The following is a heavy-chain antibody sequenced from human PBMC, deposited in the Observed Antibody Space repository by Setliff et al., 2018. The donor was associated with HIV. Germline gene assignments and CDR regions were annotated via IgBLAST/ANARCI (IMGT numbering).Heavy chain of an antibody. CDR1: GFTFGDYG. D-gene: IGHD3-10*01. J-gene: IGHJ5*02. CDR3: TTNLPRPEALRQSGVDP. CDR2: IKTKSDGETA. Sequence: PGGSLRLSCTASGFTFGDYGMTWVRQAPGKGLEWVGRIKTKSDGETADYAAPVKGRFTISRDDSKNTLYLQMNSLKNEDTAVYYCTTNLPRPEALRQSGVDPWGQGALVTVSS. V-gene: IGHV3-15*01.